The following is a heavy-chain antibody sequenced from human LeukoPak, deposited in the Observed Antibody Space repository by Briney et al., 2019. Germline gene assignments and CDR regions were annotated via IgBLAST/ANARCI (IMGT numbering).Heavy chain of an antibody. V-gene: IGHV3-21*01. CDR3: ARDISDHYDSSGYPDTPFDY. CDR2: ISSGSTYI. J-gene: IGHJ4*02. CDR1: EFTFSSYF. D-gene: IGHD3-22*01. Sequence: PGGSLRLSCAASEFTFSSYFMNWVRQAPGKGLEWGSSISSGSTYIYYADSVKGRFTISRDNAKNSLYLQMNSLRAEDTPVYYCARDISDHYDSSGYPDTPFDYWGQGTLVTVSS.